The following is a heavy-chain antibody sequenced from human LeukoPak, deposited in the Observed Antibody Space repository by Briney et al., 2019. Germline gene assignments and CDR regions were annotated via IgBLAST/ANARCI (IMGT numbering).Heavy chain of an antibody. CDR2: ISAYNGNT. CDR3: ARDLILLWFGERGYFDY. D-gene: IGHD3-10*01. Sequence: ASVKVSCKASGYTFTSYGISWVRQAPGQGLEWMGWISAYNGNTNYAQKLQGRVTMTTDTSTSTAYMELRSLRSDDTAVYYCARDLILLWFGERGYFDYWGQGTLVTVSS. V-gene: IGHV1-18*01. J-gene: IGHJ4*02. CDR1: GYTFTSYG.